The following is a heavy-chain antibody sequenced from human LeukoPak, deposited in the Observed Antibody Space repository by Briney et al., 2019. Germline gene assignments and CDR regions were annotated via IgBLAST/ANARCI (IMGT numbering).Heavy chain of an antibody. J-gene: IGHJ4*02. D-gene: IGHD4-17*01. V-gene: IGHV4-39*07. Sequence: SETLSLTCTVSGGSISSSSYYWGWIRQPPGKGLEWIGSIYYSGSTYYNPSLKSRVTISVDTSKNQFSLKLSSVTAADTAVYYCARDRGTVTPFDYWGQGTLVTVSS. CDR2: IYYSGST. CDR3: ARDRGTVTPFDY. CDR1: GGSISSSSYY.